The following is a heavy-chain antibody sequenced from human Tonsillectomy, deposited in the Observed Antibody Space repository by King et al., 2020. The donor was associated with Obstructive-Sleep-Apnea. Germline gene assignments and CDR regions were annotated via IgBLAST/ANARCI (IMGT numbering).Heavy chain of an antibody. CDR3: AREGDLSAYYTDYFDY. J-gene: IGHJ4*02. Sequence: LQLQESGPGLVKPSETLSLTCTVSGGSMKNFYWSWIRQPPGKGLEWIGYIYYTGSTNYNPSLNSRVTISVDTSKNQFSLDLTSVTTADTAVYFCAREGDLSAYYTDYFDYWGQGILVTVSS. V-gene: IGHV4-59*01. CDR1: GGSMKNFY. CDR2: IYYTGST. D-gene: IGHD3-3*01.